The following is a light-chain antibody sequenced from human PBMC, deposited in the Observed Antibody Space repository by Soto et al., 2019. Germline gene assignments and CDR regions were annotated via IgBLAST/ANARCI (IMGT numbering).Light chain of an antibody. CDR2: KES. CDR3: QQYNTYSRT. J-gene: IGKJ1*01. CDR1: QSVNIW. V-gene: IGKV1-5*03. Sequence: DIQMTQSPSTLSASVGDRVTITCRASQSVNIWLAWYQQKPGKAPKLLIYKESSLESGVPSRFSGSGSGTEFPLTISSLQPDDFATYYCQQYNTYSRTFGQGTKVEIK.